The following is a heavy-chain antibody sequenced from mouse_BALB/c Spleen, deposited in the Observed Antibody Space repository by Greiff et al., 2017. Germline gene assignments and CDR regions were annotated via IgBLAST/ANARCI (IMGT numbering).Heavy chain of an antibody. CDR2: ISSGGSYT. Sequence: DVKLVESGGGLVQPGGSLKLSCAASGFTFSSYAMSWVRQTPEKRLEWVATISSGGSYTYYPDSVKGRFTISRDNAKNTLYLQMSSLRSEDTAMYYCAREGRGFAYWGQGTLVTVSA. CDR3: AREGRGFAY. J-gene: IGHJ3*01. V-gene: IGHV5-9-3*01. CDR1: GFTFSSYA.